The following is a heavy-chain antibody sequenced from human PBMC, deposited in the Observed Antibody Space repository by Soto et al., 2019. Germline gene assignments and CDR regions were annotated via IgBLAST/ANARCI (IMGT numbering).Heavy chain of an antibody. Sequence: ASVKVSCKASGYNYLGYGISWVRQAPGQGLEWMGWISGYNGNTNYAQKLQDRATMTADTSANTAYTELRSLRADDTAVYYCARGGHSYSPPYYFDYWGQGPLVTVSS. J-gene: IGHJ4*02. CDR2: ISGYNGNT. CDR3: ARGGHSYSPPYYFDY. V-gene: IGHV1-18*01. CDR1: GYNYLGYG. D-gene: IGHD5-18*01.